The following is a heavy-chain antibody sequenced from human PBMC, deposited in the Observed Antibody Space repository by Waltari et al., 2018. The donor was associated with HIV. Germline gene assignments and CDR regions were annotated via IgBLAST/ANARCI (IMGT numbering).Heavy chain of an antibody. D-gene: IGHD3-22*01. V-gene: IGHV1-8*01. CDR3: ARRFYYDSSGYYYYYGMDV. J-gene: IGHJ6*02. Sequence: QVQLVQSGAEVKKPGASVKVSCKASGYTFTSYDINWVRQATGQGLEWMGWRNPNRGNTGYAQKLQGRVTMTRNTSISTAYMELSSLRSEDTAVYYCARRFYYDSSGYYYYYGMDVCGQGTTVTVSS. CDR2: RNPNRGNT. CDR1: GYTFTSYD.